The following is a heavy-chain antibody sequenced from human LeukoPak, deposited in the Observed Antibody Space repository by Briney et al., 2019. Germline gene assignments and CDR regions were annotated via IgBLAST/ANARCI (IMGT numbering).Heavy chain of an antibody. Sequence: PGASLRLSCTASGITFSIHDMTWVRQAPGQGLEWVSAISGSGGSTYYADSVKGRFTISRDNSKNTLYLQMNSLRAEDTAVYYCAKDGSSSWYSNFDYWGQGTLVTVSS. CDR2: ISGSGGST. CDR3: AKDGSSSWYSNFDY. CDR1: GITFSIHD. J-gene: IGHJ4*02. D-gene: IGHD6-13*01. V-gene: IGHV3-23*01.